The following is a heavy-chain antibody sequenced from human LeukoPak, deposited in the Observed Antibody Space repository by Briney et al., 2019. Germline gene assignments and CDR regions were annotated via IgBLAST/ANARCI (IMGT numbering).Heavy chain of an antibody. J-gene: IGHJ4*02. CDR1: GFTFSSDS. D-gene: IGHD4-17*01. CDR3: ARDLTSVPTR. Sequence: GGSLRLSSAGSGFTFSSDSMNWVRQAPGKGLEWVSYISSSGNTKHYVDSVKGRFTISRDNAKNSVYLQMNSLRNEDTAVYYCARDLTSVPTRWGQGTLVTVSS. CDR2: ISSSGNTK. V-gene: IGHV3-48*02.